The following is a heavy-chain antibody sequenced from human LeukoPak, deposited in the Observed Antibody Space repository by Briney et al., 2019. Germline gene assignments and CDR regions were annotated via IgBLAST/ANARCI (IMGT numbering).Heavy chain of an antibody. CDR2: IYSGGST. Sequence: GGSLRLSCAASGFTVSSNYMSWVRQAPGKGLEWVSVIYSGGSTYYADSVKGRFTISRDNSKNTLYLQMNSLRAEDTAVYYCARDCSSTSCFPYYYYYMDVWGKGTTVTVSS. CDR3: ARDCSSTSCFPYYYYYMDV. CDR1: GFTVSSNY. D-gene: IGHD2-2*01. J-gene: IGHJ6*03. V-gene: IGHV3-53*01.